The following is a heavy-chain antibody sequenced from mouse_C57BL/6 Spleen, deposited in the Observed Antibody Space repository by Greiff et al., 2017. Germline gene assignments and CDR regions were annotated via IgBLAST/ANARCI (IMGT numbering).Heavy chain of an antibody. V-gene: IGHV8-12*01. Sequence: QVTLKVCGPGILQSSQTLSLTCSFSGFSLSTSGMGVSWIRQPSGKGLEWLAHIYWDDDKRYNPSLKSRLTISKDTSRNQVFLKITSVDTADTATYYCARRADYGSSYGFAYWGQGTLVTVSA. CDR2: IYWDDDK. CDR1: GFSLSTSGMG. J-gene: IGHJ3*01. D-gene: IGHD1-1*01. CDR3: ARRADYGSSYGFAY.